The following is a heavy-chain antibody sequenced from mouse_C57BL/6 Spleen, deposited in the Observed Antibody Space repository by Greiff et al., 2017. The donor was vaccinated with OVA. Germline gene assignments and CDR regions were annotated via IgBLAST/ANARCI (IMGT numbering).Heavy chain of an antibody. CDR2: LYPGDGDP. CDR3: ARGQLGMDY. Sequence: VQLQQSGAELVKPGASVKISCKASGYAFSSYWMNWVKKRPGKGLEWIGTLYPGDGDPNYNGKFKGKATLTADNSSSTAYMQLSSLTSEDSAVYFCARGQLGMDYWGQGTSVTVSS. J-gene: IGHJ4*01. CDR1: GYAFSSYW. D-gene: IGHD3-3*01. V-gene: IGHV1-80*01.